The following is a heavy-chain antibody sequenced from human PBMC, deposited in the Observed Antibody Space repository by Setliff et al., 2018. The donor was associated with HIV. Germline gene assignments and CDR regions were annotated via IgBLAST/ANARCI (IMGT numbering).Heavy chain of an antibody. CDR1: GGSISSGSYY. V-gene: IGHV4-39*01. Sequence: PSETLSLTCTVSGGSISSGSYYWGWIRQPPGKGLEWIGSIYYSGSTYYNPSLQSRVTISVDTSKNLFSLRLSSVTASDTAVYYCARQAIFGYYDSSGYLDYWGQGTQVTVSS. D-gene: IGHD3-22*01. J-gene: IGHJ4*02. CDR3: ARQAIFGYYDSSGYLDY. CDR2: IYYSGST.